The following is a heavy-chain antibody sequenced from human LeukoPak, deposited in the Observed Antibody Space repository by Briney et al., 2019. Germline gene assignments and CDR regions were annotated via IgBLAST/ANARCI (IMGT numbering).Heavy chain of an antibody. D-gene: IGHD3-22*01. V-gene: IGHV4-39*01. CDR2: ISYSGPS. J-gene: IGHJ5*02. CDR3: ARHPRYYYDGGGYYPGYFDP. Sequence: SETLSLTCVLSVASLSTPIRSSSSYWGGIRQRPWKGPELVGTISYSGPSYYNPSLQLRVTISEDTSNNKFSLKLSSVTAADTAVYYCARHPRYYYDGGGYYPGYFDPWGQGTLVTVSS. CDR1: VASLSTPIRSSSSY.